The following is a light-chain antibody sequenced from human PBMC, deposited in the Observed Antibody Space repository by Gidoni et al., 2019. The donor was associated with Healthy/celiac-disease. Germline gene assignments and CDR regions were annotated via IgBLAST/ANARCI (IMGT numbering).Light chain of an antibody. CDR2: GAS. V-gene: IGKV3-20*01. Sequence: ELVLTPSPGTLSLSPGERATLSCRASQSVSSSYLAWYQQKPGQAPRLLIYGASSRATGSPDRFSGSGSGTDFTLTISRLEPEDFAVYYCQQYGSSPPWTFGQGTKVEIK. CDR3: QQYGSSPPWT. CDR1: QSVSSSY. J-gene: IGKJ1*01.